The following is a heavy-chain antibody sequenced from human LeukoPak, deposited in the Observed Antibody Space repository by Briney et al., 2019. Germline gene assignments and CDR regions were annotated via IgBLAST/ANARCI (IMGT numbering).Heavy chain of an antibody. CDR3: AKDEKGYYHDTSGYPDAFNV. CDR2: INAGNGNT. D-gene: IGHD3-22*01. CDR1: GYDFTSYP. J-gene: IGHJ3*01. V-gene: IGHV1-3*01. Sequence: ASVKVSCKASGYDFTSYPMHWVRQAPGQRLEWMGWINAGNGNTKYSQKFQDRVTVTRDTSTSTAYMELSSLRSEDTAIYYCAKDEKGYYHDTSGYPDAFNVWGQGTMVTVSS.